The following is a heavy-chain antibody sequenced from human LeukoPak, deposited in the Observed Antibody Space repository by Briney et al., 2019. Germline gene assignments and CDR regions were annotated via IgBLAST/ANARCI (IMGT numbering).Heavy chain of an antibody. CDR2: ISWNSGSI. V-gene: IGHV3-9*03. D-gene: IGHD3-10*01. CDR1: GFTFDDYA. Sequence: GGSLRLSCAASGFTFDDYAMHWVRQAPGKGLEWVSGISWNSGSIGYADSVKGRFTISRDNAKNSLYLQMNSLRAEDMALYYFAKDSSRGAFDIWGQGTMVTVSS. J-gene: IGHJ3*02. CDR3: AKDSSRGAFDI.